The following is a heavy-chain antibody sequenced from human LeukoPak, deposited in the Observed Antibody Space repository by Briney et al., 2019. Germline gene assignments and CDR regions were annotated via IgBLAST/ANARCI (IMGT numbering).Heavy chain of an antibody. D-gene: IGHD2-21*02. CDR3: ARLPYSGGDCWGYFDY. J-gene: IGHJ4*02. V-gene: IGHV5-51*01. CDR1: GYNFANYW. Sequence: GESLKISCEGSGYNFANYWIGWVRQMPGKGLEWMGIIYPGDSDTRDSPSFQGQVTISADKSISTAYLQWSSLKASDTAMYYCARLPYSGGDCWGYFDYWGQGTLVTVSS. CDR2: IYPGDSDT.